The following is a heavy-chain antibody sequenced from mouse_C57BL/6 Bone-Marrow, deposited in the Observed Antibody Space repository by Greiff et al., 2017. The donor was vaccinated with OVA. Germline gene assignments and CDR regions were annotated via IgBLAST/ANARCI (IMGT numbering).Heavy chain of an antibody. D-gene: IGHD2-2*01. J-gene: IGHJ2*01. Sequence: VQLQQSGPELVKPGASVKISCKASGYAFSSSWMNWVKQRPGKGLEWIGRIYPGDGDTNYNGKFKGKATLTADKSSSPAYMQLSSLTSEDSAVYFCAREMVTTVRYFDYWGQGTTLTVSS. CDR1: GYAFSSSW. V-gene: IGHV1-82*01. CDR2: IYPGDGDT. CDR3: AREMVTTVRYFDY.